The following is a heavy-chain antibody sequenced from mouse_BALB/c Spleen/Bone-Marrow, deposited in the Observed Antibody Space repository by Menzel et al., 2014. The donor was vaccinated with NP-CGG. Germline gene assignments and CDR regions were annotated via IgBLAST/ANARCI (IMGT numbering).Heavy chain of an antibody. J-gene: IGHJ3*01. CDR2: NWAGGST. Sequence: VKLVESGPGLVAPSQSLSITCTVSGFSLTNYCVHWVRHPQERGLEGLGQNWAGGSTNYKSDLMSRLSISKDNSKSQVFLKMNSLQTDDTAMYYCARDGATATLDYWGQGTLVTVSA. V-gene: IGHV2-9*02. D-gene: IGHD1-2*01. CDR3: ARDGATATLDY. CDR1: GFSLTNYC.